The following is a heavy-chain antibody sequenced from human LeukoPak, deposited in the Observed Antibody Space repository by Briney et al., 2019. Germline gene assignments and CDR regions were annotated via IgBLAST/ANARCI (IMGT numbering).Heavy chain of an antibody. J-gene: IGHJ5*02. CDR2: IYYSGST. CDR3: ARGGGDFNWFDP. Sequence: PSETLSLTCTVSGGSISSYYWSWLRQPPGKGLEWIGYIYYSGSTNYNPSLKSRVTISVDTSKNQFSLKLSSVTAADTAVYYCARGGGDFNWFDPWGQGTLVTVSS. V-gene: IGHV4-59*01. CDR1: GGSISSYY. D-gene: IGHD2-21*02.